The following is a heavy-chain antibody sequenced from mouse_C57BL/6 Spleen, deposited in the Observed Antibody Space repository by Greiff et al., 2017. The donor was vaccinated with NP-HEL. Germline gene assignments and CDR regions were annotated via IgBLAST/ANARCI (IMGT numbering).Heavy chain of an antibody. CDR1: GFTFSSYT. D-gene: IGHD1-1*01. J-gene: IGHJ1*03. CDR2: ISGGGGNT. V-gene: IGHV5-9*01. CDR3: ARNYYGSIHWYFDV. Sequence: EVKLEESGGGLVKPGGSLKLSCAASGFTFSSYTMSWVRQTPEKRLEWVATISGGGGNTYYPDSVKGRFTISRDNAKNTLYLQMSSLRSEDTALYYCARNYYGSIHWYFDVWGTGTTVTVSS.